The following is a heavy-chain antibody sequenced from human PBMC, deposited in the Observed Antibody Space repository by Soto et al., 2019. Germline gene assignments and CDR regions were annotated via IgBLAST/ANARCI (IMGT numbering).Heavy chain of an antibody. J-gene: IGHJ5*02. V-gene: IGHV4-39*01. CDR3: ARLPYYYGGNWFDP. CDR2: IYYSGST. Sequence: PSETLSLTCTVSGGSISSSSYYWGWIRQPPGKGLEWIGSIYYSGSTYYNPSLKSRVTISVDTSKNQFSLKLSSVTAADTAVYYCARLPYYYGGNWFDPWGQGTLVTVSS. D-gene: IGHD3-10*01. CDR1: GGSISSSSYY.